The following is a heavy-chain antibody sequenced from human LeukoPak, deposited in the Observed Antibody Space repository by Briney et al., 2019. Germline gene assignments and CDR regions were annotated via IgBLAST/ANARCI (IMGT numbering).Heavy chain of an antibody. D-gene: IGHD6-13*01. CDR1: GFTFSSYW. CDR2: INSDGSST. CDR3: ARVYSSWYTNWYFDL. J-gene: IGHJ2*01. Sequence: GGSLRLSCAASGFTFSSYWMHWVRQAPGKGLVWVSRINSDGSSTSYADSVKGRFTISRDNAKNTLYLQMNSLRAEDTAVYYCARVYSSWYTNWYFDLWGRGTLVTVSS. V-gene: IGHV3-74*01.